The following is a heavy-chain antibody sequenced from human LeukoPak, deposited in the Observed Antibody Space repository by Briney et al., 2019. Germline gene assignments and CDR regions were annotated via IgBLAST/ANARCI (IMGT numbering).Heavy chain of an antibody. CDR1: GGSISSSSSY. V-gene: IGHV4-39*01. CDR3: ARKYYGSGSYYKDINFDY. CDR2: IYYSGST. Sequence: PSETLSLTCTVSGGSISSSSSYWGWIRQPPGTGLEWIGSIYYSGSTYYNPSLKSRVTISVDTSKNQFSLKLSSVTAADTAVYYCARKYYGSGSYYKDINFDYWGQGTLVTVSS. D-gene: IGHD3-10*01. J-gene: IGHJ4*02.